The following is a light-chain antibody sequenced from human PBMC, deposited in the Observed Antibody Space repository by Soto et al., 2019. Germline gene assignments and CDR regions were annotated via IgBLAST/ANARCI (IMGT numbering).Light chain of an antibody. CDR2: DDS. Sequence: SYELTQTSSVSVAPGQTARISCGGNNIGGKSVHWYQQKPGQAPVVVVYDDSDRPSGIPERFSGYNLGNTATLTISRVEAGDEADYHCQVWDDNSDHHVFGTGTKVTVL. CDR1: NIGGKS. J-gene: IGLJ1*01. V-gene: IGLV3-21*02. CDR3: QVWDDNSDHHV.